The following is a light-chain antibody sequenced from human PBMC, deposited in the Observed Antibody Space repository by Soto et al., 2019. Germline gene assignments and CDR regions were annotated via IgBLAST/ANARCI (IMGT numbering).Light chain of an antibody. CDR1: QSISDY. CDR2: AAS. J-gene: IGKJ3*01. V-gene: IGKV1-39*01. CDR3: QQSHSAPCT. Sequence: DIQMTQSPFSLSASLGDRVTITCRASQSISDYLNWYQQKPGKGPKLLIFAASSLQVGVPSRFSGSGSGTDFTLTISSLQPEDFATYFCQQSHSAPCTFGPGTTVDIK.